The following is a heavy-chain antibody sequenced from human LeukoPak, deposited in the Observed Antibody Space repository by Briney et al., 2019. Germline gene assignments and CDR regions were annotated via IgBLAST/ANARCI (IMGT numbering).Heavy chain of an antibody. Sequence: PSETLSLTCTVSGGSVSSGGYYWSWIRQHPGKGLEWIGYIYYSGSTYYNPSLESRLTIPLDTSTNQFSLKLGSVTAADTAVYYCATTAYYFYVDVWGKGTAITVSS. CDR3: ATTAYYFYVDV. D-gene: IGHD1-26*01. J-gene: IGHJ6*03. CDR1: GGSVSSGGYY. V-gene: IGHV4-31*03. CDR2: IYYSGST.